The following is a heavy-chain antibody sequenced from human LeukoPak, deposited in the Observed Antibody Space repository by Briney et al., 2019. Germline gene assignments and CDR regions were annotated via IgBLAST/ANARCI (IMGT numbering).Heavy chain of an antibody. CDR1: GGSISSYY. CDR2: IYYSGST. Sequence: SETLSLTCTVSGGSISSYYRSWVRQAPGKGLEWIGFIYYSGSTNYNPSLKSRVTISVDKSKNQLSLQLSSVTAADTAVYYCARGRYSSSWSWDYWGQGTLVTVSS. J-gene: IGHJ4*02. D-gene: IGHD6-13*01. V-gene: IGHV4-59*01. CDR3: ARGRYSSSWSWDY.